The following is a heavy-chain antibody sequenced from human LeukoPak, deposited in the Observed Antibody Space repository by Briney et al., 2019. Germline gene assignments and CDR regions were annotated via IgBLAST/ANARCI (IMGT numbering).Heavy chain of an antibody. CDR3: ARLVELRYFDWLDDFDY. J-gene: IGHJ4*02. V-gene: IGHV4-39*01. D-gene: IGHD3-9*01. CDR2: IYYSGST. CDR1: GGSFSGYY. Sequence: SETLSLTCAVYGGSFSGYYWGWIRQPPGKGLEWIGSIYYSGSTYYNPSLKSRVTISVDTSKNQFSLKLSSVTAADTAVYYCARLVELRYFDWLDDFDYWGQGTLVTVSS.